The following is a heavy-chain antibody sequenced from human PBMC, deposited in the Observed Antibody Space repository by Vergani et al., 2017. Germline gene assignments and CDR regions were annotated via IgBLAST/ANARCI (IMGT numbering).Heavy chain of an antibody. V-gene: IGHV4-34*01. J-gene: IGHJ4*02. Sequence: QVQLQQWGAGLLKPSETLSLTCAVYGGSFSGYYWSWIRQPPGKGLEWIGYIYYSGSTYYNPSLKSRVTISVDTSKNQFSLKLSSVTAADTAVYYCARGVAAADSSGWGLDYWGQGTLVTVSS. D-gene: IGHD6-19*01. CDR2: IYYSGST. CDR1: GGSFSGYY. CDR3: ARGVAAADSSGWGLDY.